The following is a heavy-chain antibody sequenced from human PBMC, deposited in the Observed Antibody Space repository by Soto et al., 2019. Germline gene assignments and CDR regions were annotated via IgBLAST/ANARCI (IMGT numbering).Heavy chain of an antibody. CDR1: GYSFTSYW. D-gene: IGHD4-4*01. CDR3: ARYRIIRALSNVAPFDY. CDR2: IYPGDSDT. V-gene: IGHV5-51*01. J-gene: IGHJ4*02. Sequence: GESLKISCKGSGYSFTSYWIGWVRQMPGKGLEWMGIIYPGDSDTRYSPSFQGQVTISADKSICTAYLQWSSLKASDTAMYYCARYRIIRALSNVAPFDYWGQGTLVTVSS.